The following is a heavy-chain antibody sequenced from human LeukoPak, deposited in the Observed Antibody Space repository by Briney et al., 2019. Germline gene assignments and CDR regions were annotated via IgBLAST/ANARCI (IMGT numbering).Heavy chain of an antibody. Sequence: SETLSLTCAVSGGSISSGGYSWSWIRQPPGKGLEWIGYIYHSGSTYYNPSLKSRVTISVDRSKNQFSLKLSSVTAVDTAVYYCARVPRGSTSRDAFDIWGQGTMVTVSS. V-gene: IGHV4-30-2*01. D-gene: IGHD2-2*01. CDR2: IYHSGST. CDR1: GGSISSGGYS. J-gene: IGHJ3*02. CDR3: ARVPRGSTSRDAFDI.